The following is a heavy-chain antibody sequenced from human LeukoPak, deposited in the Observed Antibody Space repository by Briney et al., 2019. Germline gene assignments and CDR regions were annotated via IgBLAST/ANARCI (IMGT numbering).Heavy chain of an antibody. Sequence: PPETLSLTSTVSGDSLSTSIYYWGWIRHPPEKGLEWIGSIYYSGSTYYNPSLKSRVSISVDTPKNQFSLRLNSPTATDTAVYYCARHHAHYFYYMAVWGKGTTVIVSS. J-gene: IGHJ6*03. CDR3: ARHHAHYFYYMAV. CDR1: GDSLSTSIYY. V-gene: IGHV4-39*01. CDR2: IYYSGST.